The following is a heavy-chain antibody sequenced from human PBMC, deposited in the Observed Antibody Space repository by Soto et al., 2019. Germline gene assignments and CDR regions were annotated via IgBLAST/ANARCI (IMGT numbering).Heavy chain of an antibody. J-gene: IGHJ3*02. CDR3: ARDRQSSGWLDAFDI. Sequence: EVQLVASGGGLVQPGGSLRLSCAASGFTVSSNYMSWVRQAPGKGLEWVSVIFTGGSTYYADSVKGRFTISRHSSMNTVYLQMDSLRAEDTAVYYCARDRQSSGWLDAFDIWGQGTMVTVSS. V-gene: IGHV3-53*04. CDR1: GFTVSSNY. D-gene: IGHD6-19*01. CDR2: IFTGGST.